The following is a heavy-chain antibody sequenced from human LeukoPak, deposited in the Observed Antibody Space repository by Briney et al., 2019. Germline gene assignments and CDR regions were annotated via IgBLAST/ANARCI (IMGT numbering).Heavy chain of an antibody. V-gene: IGHV3-30*18. Sequence: GGSLRLSCAASGFTFSSCGMHWVRQAPGKGLEWVAVISYDGSNKYYADSVKGRFTISRDNSKNTLYLQMNSLRAEDTAVYYCAKDCEESSGMDVWGQGTTVTVSS. J-gene: IGHJ6*02. CDR3: AKDCEESSGMDV. CDR1: GFTFSSCG. D-gene: IGHD2-21*01. CDR2: ISYDGSNK.